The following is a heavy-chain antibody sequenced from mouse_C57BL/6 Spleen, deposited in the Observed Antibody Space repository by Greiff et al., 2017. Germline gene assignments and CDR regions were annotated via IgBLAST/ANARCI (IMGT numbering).Heavy chain of an antibody. J-gene: IGHJ3*01. D-gene: IGHD1-1*01. CDR3: ARRRPLLPFAY. V-gene: IGHV1-18*01. CDR1: GYTFTDYN. Sequence: VHVKQSGPELVKPGASVKIPCKASGYTFTDYNMDWVKQSHGKSLEWIGDINPNNGGTNYNQKFKGKATLTVDKSSSTAYMELRSLTSEDTAVYYCARRRPLLPFAYWGQGTLVTVSA. CDR2: INPNNGGT.